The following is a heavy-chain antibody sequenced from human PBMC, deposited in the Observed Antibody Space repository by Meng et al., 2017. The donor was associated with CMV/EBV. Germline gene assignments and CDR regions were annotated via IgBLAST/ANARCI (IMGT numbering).Heavy chain of an antibody. J-gene: IGHJ5*02. CDR2: SYPGASDT. CDR3: ARLGGVPAAGVIYRGHWFDP. CDR1: GYSFTSYW. D-gene: IGHD2-2*01. Sequence: GESLKISCKGSGYSFTSYWIGWVRQMPGKGLEWMGISYPGASDTRYSPSFQGQATIPADKSISTAYLQWSSLKASDTAMYYCARLGGVPAAGVIYRGHWFDPWGHGTLVTVSS. V-gene: IGHV5-51*01.